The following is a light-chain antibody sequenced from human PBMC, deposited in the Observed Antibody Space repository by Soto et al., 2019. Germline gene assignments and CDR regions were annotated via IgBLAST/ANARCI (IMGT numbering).Light chain of an antibody. CDR2: GAS. Sequence: EIVLTQSPATLSVSPVERATLSCRASQTVIRNLAWYQQKPGRTPRLLIFGASTRATGIPARFSGSGSGTEFTLTISSLQPGDFAVYYCQQYAVWPPQTFGQGTKVDIK. J-gene: IGKJ1*01. V-gene: IGKV3-15*01. CDR3: QQYAVWPPQT. CDR1: QTVIRN.